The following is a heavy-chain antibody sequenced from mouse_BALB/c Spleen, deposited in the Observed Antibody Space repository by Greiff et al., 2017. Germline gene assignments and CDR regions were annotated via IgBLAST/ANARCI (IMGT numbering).Heavy chain of an antibody. V-gene: IGHV5-4*02. D-gene: IGHD2-14*01. CDR1: GFTFSDYY. CDR2: ISDGGSYT. CDR3: ASYRYDYAMDY. J-gene: IGHJ4*01. Sequence: EVQLVESGGGLVKPGGSLKLSCAASGFTFSDYYMYWVRQTPEKRLEWVATISDGGSYTYYPDSVKGRFTISRDNAKNNLYLQMSSLKSEDTAMYYCASYRYDYAMDYWGQGTSVTVSA.